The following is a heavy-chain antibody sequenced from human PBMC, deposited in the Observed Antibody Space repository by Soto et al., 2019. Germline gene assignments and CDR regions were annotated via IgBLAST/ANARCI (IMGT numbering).Heavy chain of an antibody. CDR3: AIVTAETAYHYFDF. V-gene: IGHV5-10-1*01. Sequence: PREFLTNSCRCSGHKFTNYWLSWVRQTPGKGLEWMGRIDPSDSYINYSPSFRGHVTISIDESISTAHLQWSSLKASDTATYYCAIVTAETAYHYFDFWGQGTLVTVSS. CDR2: IDPSDSYI. J-gene: IGHJ4*02. D-gene: IGHD1-1*01. CDR1: GHKFTNYW.